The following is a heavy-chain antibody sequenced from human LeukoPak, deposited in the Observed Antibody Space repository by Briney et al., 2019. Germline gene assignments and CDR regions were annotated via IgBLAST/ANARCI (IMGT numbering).Heavy chain of an antibody. V-gene: IGHV1-18*01. CDR1: GYTFTSYG. D-gene: IGHD2-2*01. CDR2: ISAYNGNT. Sequence: ASVKVSCKASGYTFTSYGISWVRQAPGQGLEWMGWISAYNGNTNYAQKLQGRVTMTTDTSTSTAYMELRSLRSDDTAVYYCARSAMPSAPAYYYYYYMDAWGKGTTVSVSS. J-gene: IGHJ6*03. CDR3: ARSAMPSAPAYYYYYYMDA.